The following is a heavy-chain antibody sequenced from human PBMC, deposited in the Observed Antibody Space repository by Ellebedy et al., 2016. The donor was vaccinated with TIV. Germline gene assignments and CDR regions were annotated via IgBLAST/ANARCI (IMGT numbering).Heavy chain of an antibody. CDR1: GGTFSSYA. V-gene: IGHV1-69*06. Sequence: SVKFSCXASGGTFSSYAISWVRQAPGQGLEWMGGIIPIFGTANYAQKFQGRVTITADKSTSTAYMELSSLRSEDTAVYYCARGGMGDGYNPAYWGQGTLVTVSS. CDR2: IIPIFGTA. J-gene: IGHJ4*02. CDR3: ARGGMGDGYNPAY. D-gene: IGHD5-24*01.